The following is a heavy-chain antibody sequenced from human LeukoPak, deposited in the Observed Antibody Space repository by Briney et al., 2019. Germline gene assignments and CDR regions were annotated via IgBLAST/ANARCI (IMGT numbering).Heavy chain of an antibody. Sequence: SVKVSCKASGGTFSSYAISWVRQAPGQGLDWMGGIIPIFGTANYAQKFQGRVTITTDESTSTAYMELSSLRSEDTAVYYCARTYYDSSGYPIWGQGTMVTVSS. CDR3: ARTYYDSSGYPI. J-gene: IGHJ3*02. CDR2: IIPIFGTA. CDR1: GGTFSSYA. D-gene: IGHD3-22*01. V-gene: IGHV1-69*05.